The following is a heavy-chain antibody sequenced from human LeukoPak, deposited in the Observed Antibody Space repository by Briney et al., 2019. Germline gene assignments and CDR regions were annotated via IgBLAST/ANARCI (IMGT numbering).Heavy chain of an antibody. J-gene: IGHJ4*02. V-gene: IGHV3-30*04. CDR3: ASPFFTVGTDY. Sequence: GGSLRLSCAASGFTFSNYAIHWVRQAPGKGLEWVAVISYDGSNKYYADSVKGRFTISRDNSKNTLYLQMNSLRAEDTAVYYCASPFFTVGTDYWGQGTLVTVSS. CDR2: ISYDGSNK. CDR1: GFTFSNYA. D-gene: IGHD4-23*01.